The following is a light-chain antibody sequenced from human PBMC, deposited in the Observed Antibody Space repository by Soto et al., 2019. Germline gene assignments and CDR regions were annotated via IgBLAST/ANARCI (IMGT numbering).Light chain of an antibody. CDR1: ENVYINS. Sequence: ETVLTQSPGTLSLSPGEGATLSCRASENVYINSLAWYQQKPGQPPRLLIYGAATRASAVPDRFSGSGSGADFTLTITGLEPEDFAVYYCQQYGTSPLTFGPGTRVD. CDR2: GAA. V-gene: IGKV3-20*01. J-gene: IGKJ3*01. CDR3: QQYGTSPLT.